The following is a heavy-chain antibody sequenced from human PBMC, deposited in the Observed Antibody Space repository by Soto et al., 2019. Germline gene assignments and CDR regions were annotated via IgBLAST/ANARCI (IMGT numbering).Heavy chain of an antibody. Sequence: PSETLSLTCTVSGGSISSYYWSWTRQPPGKGLEWIGYIYYSGSTNYNPSLKSRVTISVDTSKNQFSLKLSSVTAADTAVYYCARAEGEQQLLIDYWGQGTLVTVSS. D-gene: IGHD6-13*01. CDR3: ARAEGEQQLLIDY. CDR1: GGSISSYY. CDR2: IYYSGST. V-gene: IGHV4-59*01. J-gene: IGHJ4*02.